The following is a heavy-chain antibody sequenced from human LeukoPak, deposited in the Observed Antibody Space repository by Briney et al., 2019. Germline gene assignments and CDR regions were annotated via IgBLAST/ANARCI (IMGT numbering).Heavy chain of an antibody. V-gene: IGHV3-23*01. Sequence: GGSLRLSCAASGFTFSSYAMTWVRQAPGKGLEWVSAISGSGGSTYYADSVKGRFTISRDNSKNTLYLQMNSLRAEDTAVYYCAKGKGVRNGPLDYWGQGTLVTVSS. J-gene: IGHJ4*02. CDR3: AKGKGVRNGPLDY. CDR2: ISGSGGST. D-gene: IGHD3-10*01. CDR1: GFTFSSYA.